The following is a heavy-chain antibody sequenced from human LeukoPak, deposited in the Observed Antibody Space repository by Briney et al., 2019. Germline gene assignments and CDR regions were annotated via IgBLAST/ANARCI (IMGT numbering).Heavy chain of an antibody. CDR3: ARSSSILTIPTFDY. CDR2: IYYSGST. Sequence: PSETLSLTCSVSGGSISNYYWSWIRQPPRQGLEWVGYIYYSGSTKYNSSLKSRVTISVHTSNNQFSLKLSSVTAADTAVYYCARSSSILTIPTFDYWGRGTLVTVSS. J-gene: IGHJ4*02. V-gene: IGHV4-59*01. CDR1: GGSISNYY. D-gene: IGHD5-24*01.